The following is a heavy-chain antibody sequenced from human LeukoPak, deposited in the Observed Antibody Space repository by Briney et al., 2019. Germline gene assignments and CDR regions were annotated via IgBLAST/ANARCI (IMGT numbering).Heavy chain of an antibody. CDR1: GGTFSSYS. D-gene: IGHD1-7*01. V-gene: IGHV1-69*05. CDR2: IIPIFGTA. J-gene: IGHJ4*02. CDR3: ARSPVAGTTLVPDY. Sequence: GAPVKVSCKASGGTFSSYSLSWGRQAPGQGVEWMGGIIPIFGTANYAQKFQGRVTITTDESTSTAYMELSSLRSEDTAVYYCARSPVAGTTLVPDYWGQGTLVTVSS.